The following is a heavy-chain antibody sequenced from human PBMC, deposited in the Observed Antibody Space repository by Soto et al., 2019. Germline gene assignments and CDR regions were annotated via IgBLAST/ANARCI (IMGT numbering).Heavy chain of an antibody. D-gene: IGHD4-17*01. V-gene: IGHV4-31*03. J-gene: IGHJ4*02. Sequence: QVQLQESGPGLVKPSQTLSLTCTVSGGSISSGGYYWTWIRQYPGKGLEWIGYIYYSGSTFYNPSSTSRVSISVDTSKNQFSLNLSSVSAADTAVYYCARGLSVTLVDYWGQGTLVTVSS. CDR2: IYYSGST. CDR3: ARGLSVTLVDY. CDR1: GGSISSGGYY.